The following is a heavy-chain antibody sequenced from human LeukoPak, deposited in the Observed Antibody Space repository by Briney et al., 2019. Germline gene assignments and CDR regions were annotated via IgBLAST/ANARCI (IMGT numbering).Heavy chain of an antibody. V-gene: IGHV3-30*18. J-gene: IGHJ6*03. D-gene: IGHD5-12*01. Sequence: GGSLRLSCAASGFTFSSYGMHWVRQAPGKGLEWVAVISYDGSNKYYADSVKGRFTISRDNSKNTLYLQMNSLRAEDTAVYYCAKESGLGDYYYYYMDVWGKGTTVIVSS. CDR2: ISYDGSNK. CDR1: GFTFSSYG. CDR3: AKESGLGDYYYYYMDV.